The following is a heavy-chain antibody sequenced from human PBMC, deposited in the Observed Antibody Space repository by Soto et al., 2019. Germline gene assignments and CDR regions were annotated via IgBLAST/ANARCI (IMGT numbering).Heavy chain of an antibody. J-gene: IGHJ5*02. D-gene: IGHD2-15*01. CDR2: ISSSSSTI. Sequence: PGGSLRLSCAASGFTFSSYSMNWVRQAPGKGLECISYISSSSSTIYYADSVKGRFTISRDNAKNSLYLQMNSLRAEDTAVYYCTRHGCIVGWFDPWGPGTLVTVSS. V-gene: IGHV3-48*01. CDR3: TRHGCIVGWFDP. CDR1: GFTFSSYS.